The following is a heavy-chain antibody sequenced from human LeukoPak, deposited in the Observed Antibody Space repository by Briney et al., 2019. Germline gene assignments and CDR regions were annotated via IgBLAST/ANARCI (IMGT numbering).Heavy chain of an antibody. D-gene: IGHD3-3*02. J-gene: IGHJ4*02. V-gene: IGHV3-74*01. Sequence: GGGLRLSCAAPGFTFSSYLMPWVRPAPGEGRVWVSRINSDGSSTSYADSVKGRFTISRDNAKNTLYLQMNSLRAEDTAVYYCARAPFSPEGYWGQGTLVTVPS. CDR1: GFTFSSYL. CDR2: INSDGSST. CDR3: ARAPFSPEGY.